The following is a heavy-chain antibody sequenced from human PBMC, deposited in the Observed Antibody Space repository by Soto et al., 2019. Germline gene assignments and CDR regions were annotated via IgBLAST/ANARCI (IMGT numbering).Heavy chain of an antibody. CDR2: IIVGSGNT. D-gene: IGHD2-15*01. CDR3: ATQEAPYCSGGSCYSAAYFQR. CDR1: GCTFTDYA. Sequence: GASVKVSCKASGCTFTDYAMHWVRQAPGQRLEWIGWIIVGSGNTNYAQKFQERVTITRDTSTSTAYMELSSLRSEDTAVYYCATQEAPYCSGGSCYSAAYFQRWGQGTLVTVSS. J-gene: IGHJ1*01. V-gene: IGHV1-58*02.